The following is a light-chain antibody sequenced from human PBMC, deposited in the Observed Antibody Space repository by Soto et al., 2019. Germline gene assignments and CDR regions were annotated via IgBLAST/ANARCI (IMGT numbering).Light chain of an antibody. CDR1: SSDVGGYNY. CDR2: DVT. J-gene: IGLJ1*01. V-gene: IGLV2-14*01. Sequence: QSVLAQPASVSGSPGQSITISCTVTSSDVGGYNYVSWYQQHPVKAPKLMIYDVTNRPSGVSDRFSGSKSGNTASLTISGLQAEDEADYYCSSSTSRSTPYVFGTGTKVTVL. CDR3: SSSTSRSTPYV.